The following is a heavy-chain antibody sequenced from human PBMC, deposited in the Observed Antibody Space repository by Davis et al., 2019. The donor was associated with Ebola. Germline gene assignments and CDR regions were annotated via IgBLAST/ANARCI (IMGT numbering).Heavy chain of an antibody. CDR2: IGGSGTST. D-gene: IGHD2-2*02. V-gene: IGHV3-23*01. CDR3: AKDRGLYCSSTSCYSPWFDP. Sequence: GGSLRLSCAASEFTFRNYAMSWVRQAPGHGLEWVSGIGGSGTSTYYADSVKGRFTISRDNSKDTLYLQMNSLRAEDTAVYYCAKDRGLYCSSTSCYSPWFDPWGQGTLVTVSS. J-gene: IGHJ5*02. CDR1: EFTFRNYA.